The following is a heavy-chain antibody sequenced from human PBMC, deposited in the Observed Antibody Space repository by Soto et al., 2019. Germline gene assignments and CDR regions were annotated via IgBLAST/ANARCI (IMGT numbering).Heavy chain of an antibody. Sequence: QAQLVESGGGVVQPGRSLRLSCAASGFTFSSYGMHWVRQAPGKGLEWVAVIWYDGSNKYYADSVKGRFTISRDNSKNTLYLQMNSLRAEDTAVYYCARDYRKGFGELSNVDYWGQGTLVTVSS. J-gene: IGHJ4*02. CDR3: ARDYRKGFGELSNVDY. V-gene: IGHV3-33*01. D-gene: IGHD3-10*01. CDR2: IWYDGSNK. CDR1: GFTFSSYG.